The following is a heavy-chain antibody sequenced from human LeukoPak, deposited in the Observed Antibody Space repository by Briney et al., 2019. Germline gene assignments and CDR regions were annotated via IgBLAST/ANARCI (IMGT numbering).Heavy chain of an antibody. Sequence: PGGSLRLSCAASGFTFSSSGMHWVRQAPGKGLEWVALIRSDGSGEYYADSVKGRFTISRDNSKNTLYLQMSSLRADDTAVYYCARHWLDAFDIWGQGTMVTVSS. J-gene: IGHJ3*02. CDR3: ARHWLDAFDI. CDR1: GFTFSSSG. D-gene: IGHD5-12*01. V-gene: IGHV3-33*01. CDR2: IRSDGSGE.